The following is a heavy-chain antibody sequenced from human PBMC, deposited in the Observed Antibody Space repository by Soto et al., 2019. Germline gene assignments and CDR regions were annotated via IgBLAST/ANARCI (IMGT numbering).Heavy chain of an antibody. J-gene: IGHJ6*02. CDR2: IYPGDSDT. D-gene: IGHD5-18*01. CDR3: ARRWIRAVMDV. Sequence: PGESLQISCKGSGYSFTSYWIGWVRQMPGKGLEWMGIIYPGDSDTRYSPSFQGQVTISADKSISTAYLQGSSLKAADTAMDYCARRWIRAVMDVSSQGTTVTVS. V-gene: IGHV5-51*01. CDR1: GYSFTSYW.